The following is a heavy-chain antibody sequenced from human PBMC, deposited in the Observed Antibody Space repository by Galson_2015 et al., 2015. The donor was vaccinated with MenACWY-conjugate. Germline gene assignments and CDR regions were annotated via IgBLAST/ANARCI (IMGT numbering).Heavy chain of an antibody. V-gene: IGHV3-53*01. CDR3: ARGGSYEGYAFDI. CDR2: IYSGGST. CDR1: GFPVSSNY. J-gene: IGHJ3*02. D-gene: IGHD3-3*01. Sequence: SLRLSCAASGFPVSSNYMNWVRQAPGKGLEWVSVIYSGGSTDYADSVKGRFTISRDNPKNTLYLQMNGLRVEDTPVYYCARGGSYEGYAFDIWGQGTMVTVSS.